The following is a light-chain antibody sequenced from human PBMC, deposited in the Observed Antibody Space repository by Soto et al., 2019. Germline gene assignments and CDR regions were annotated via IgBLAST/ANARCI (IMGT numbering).Light chain of an antibody. CDR3: QQYNNWPFT. V-gene: IGKV3-15*01. Sequence: VIPQPPATLSVSPGERATLSCRASQSVSSNLAWYQQKPGQAPRLLIYGASTRATGIPARFSGSGSGTEFTLTISSLQSEDFAVYYCQQYNNWPFTFGRGTKVDIK. J-gene: IGKJ4*01. CDR1: QSVSSN. CDR2: GAS.